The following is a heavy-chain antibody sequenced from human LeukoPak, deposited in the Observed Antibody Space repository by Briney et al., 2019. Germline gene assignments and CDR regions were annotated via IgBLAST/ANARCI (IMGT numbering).Heavy chain of an antibody. CDR3: ALGYYYDSSGYYGYFDY. J-gene: IGHJ4*02. D-gene: IGHD3-22*01. V-gene: IGHV2-70*04. CDR2: IDWDDDK. Sequence: ESGPTLVNPTQTLTLTCTFSGFSLSTSGMRVRWIRQPPGKALEWLARIDWDDDKFYSTSLKTRLTISKDTSRNQVVLTMTNMDPVDTATYYCALGYYYDSSGYYGYFDYWGQGTLVTVSS. CDR1: GFSLSTSGMR.